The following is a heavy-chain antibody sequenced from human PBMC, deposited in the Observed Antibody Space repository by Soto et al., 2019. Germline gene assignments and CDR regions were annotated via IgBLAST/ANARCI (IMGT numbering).Heavy chain of an antibody. CDR3: AGERDCGSDNYYNWAYNYVDP. D-gene: IGHD3-10*01. CDR2: ISYDGNNK. J-gene: IGHJ5*02. Sequence: QVQLVESGEGVVQPGRSLTLSCAASGFTFSSFTMHWVRQAPGKGLEWVAVISYDGNNKNYADSVRGRFTISRDNSKNTLFLQRNSLKTVDTAVYDGAGERDCGSDNYYNWAYNYVDPWGQGTLVTVSS. CDR1: GFTFSSFT. V-gene: IGHV3-30-3*01.